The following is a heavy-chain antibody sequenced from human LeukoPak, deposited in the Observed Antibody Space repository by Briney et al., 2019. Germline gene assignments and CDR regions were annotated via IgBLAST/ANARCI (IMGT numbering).Heavy chain of an antibody. CDR3: ARDDMKRYYMDV. CDR2: LYSGGST. CDR1: GFTVSSHY. J-gene: IGHJ6*03. Sequence: PGGSLRLSCAASGFTVSSHYMTWVRQAPGKGLEWVSVLYSGGSTYYADSVRGRFTISRDNSKNTLYLQMNSLRAEDTAVYYCARDDMKRYYMDVWGKGTTVTISS. V-gene: IGHV3-66*01.